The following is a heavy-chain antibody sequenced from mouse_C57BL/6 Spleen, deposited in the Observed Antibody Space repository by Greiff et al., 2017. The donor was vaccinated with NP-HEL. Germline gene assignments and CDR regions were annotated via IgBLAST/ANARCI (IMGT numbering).Heavy chain of an antibody. V-gene: IGHV1-62-2*01. CDR1: GYTFTEYT. CDR3: ERHEAGRGYYDYDWFAY. J-gene: IGHJ3*01. CDR2: FYPGGGSI. D-gene: IGHD2-4*01. Sequence: QVQLQQSGAELVKPGASVKLSCKASGYTFTEYTIHWVKQRSGQGLEWIGWFYPGGGSIKYNEKFKDKATLTADKSSSTVYMELSRLTSEDSAVYFCERHEAGRGYYDYDWFAYWGQGTLVTVSA.